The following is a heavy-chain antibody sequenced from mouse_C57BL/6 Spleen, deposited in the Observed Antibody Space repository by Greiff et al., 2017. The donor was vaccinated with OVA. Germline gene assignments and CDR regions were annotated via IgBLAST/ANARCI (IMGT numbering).Heavy chain of an antibody. Sequence: QVQLQQSGAELVKPGASVKLSCKASGYTFTEYTIHWVKQRSGQGLEWIGWFYPGSGSIKYNEKFKDKATLTADKSYSTVYMELSRLTSEVSAVYFCARHEYRSYYYSSSYWDYAMDYWGQGTSVTVSS. J-gene: IGHJ4*01. CDR3: ARHEYRSYYYSSSYWDYAMDY. CDR1: GYTFTEYT. CDR2: FYPGSGSI. D-gene: IGHD1-1*01. V-gene: IGHV1-62-2*01.